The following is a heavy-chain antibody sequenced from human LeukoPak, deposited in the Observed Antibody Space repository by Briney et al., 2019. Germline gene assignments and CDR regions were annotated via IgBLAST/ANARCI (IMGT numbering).Heavy chain of an antibody. V-gene: IGHV3-23*01. CDR3: ARSYDFWSSYYDY. CDR1: GFTFSSYA. J-gene: IGHJ4*02. D-gene: IGHD3-3*01. CDR2: ISGSGGST. Sequence: GSLRLSCAASGFTFSSYAMSWVRQAPGKGLEWVSAISGSGGSTYYADSVKGRFTISRDNSKNTLYLQMNSLRAEDTAVYYCARSYDFWSSYYDYWGQGTLVTVSS.